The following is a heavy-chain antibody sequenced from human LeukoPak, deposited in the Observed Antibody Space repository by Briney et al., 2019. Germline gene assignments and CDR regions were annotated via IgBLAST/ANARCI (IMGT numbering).Heavy chain of an antibody. Sequence: GSLRLSCEASAFPFSSHYMAWVRQAPGKGLEWVSSISSSSSYIYYADSVKGRFTISRDNAKNSLYLQMNSLRAEDTAVYYCARASNGYLFDYWGQGTLVTVSS. J-gene: IGHJ4*02. CDR2: ISSSSSYI. CDR1: AFPFSSHY. CDR3: ARASNGYLFDY. D-gene: IGHD5-18*01. V-gene: IGHV3-21*01.